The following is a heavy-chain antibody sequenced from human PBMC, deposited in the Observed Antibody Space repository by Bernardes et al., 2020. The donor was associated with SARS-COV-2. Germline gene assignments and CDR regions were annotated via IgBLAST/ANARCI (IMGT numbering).Heavy chain of an antibody. CDR3: TRVIDGRAGTFDI. Sequence: GGSLRLSCAASGFTLSSYWIHWVRQAPGKGLVWVSRTNPDGTTTDYADFVKGRFTISRDTAKTTQFLQMNNLRAEDTAIYYCTRVIDGRAGTFDIWGPGTMVHVSS. CDR1: GFTLSSYW. D-gene: IGHD2-15*01. V-gene: IGHV3-74*01. J-gene: IGHJ3*02. CDR2: TNPDGTTT.